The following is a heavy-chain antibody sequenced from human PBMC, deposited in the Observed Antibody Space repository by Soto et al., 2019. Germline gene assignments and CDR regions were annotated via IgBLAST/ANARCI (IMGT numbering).Heavy chain of an antibody. V-gene: IGHV3-30-3*01. CDR2: ISYDGSNK. CDR1: GFTFSSYA. J-gene: IGHJ6*02. Sequence: VGSLRLSCAASGFTFSSYAMHWVRQAPGKGLEWVAVISYDGSNKYYADSVKGRFTISRDNSKNTLYLQMNSLRAEDTAVYYCARERLGAVAGYPLYYYGMDVWGQGTTVTVSS. CDR3: ARERLGAVAGYPLYYYGMDV. D-gene: IGHD6-19*01.